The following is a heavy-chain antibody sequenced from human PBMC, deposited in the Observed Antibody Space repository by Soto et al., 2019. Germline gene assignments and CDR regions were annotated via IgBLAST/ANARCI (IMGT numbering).Heavy chain of an antibody. V-gene: IGHV6-1*01. D-gene: IGHD6-6*01. CDR2: TYYRSKWYN. CDR3: AREGSEYSSSNYYYYGMDV. Sequence: QVRLQQSGPGLVKPSQTLSLTCAISGDSVSSNSAAWNWIRQSPSRGLEWLGRTYYRSKWYNDYAVSVKSRITINPDTSKNQFSLQLNSVTPEDTAVYYCAREGSEYSSSNYYYYGMDVWGQGTTVTVSS. CDR1: GDSVSSNSAA. J-gene: IGHJ6*02.